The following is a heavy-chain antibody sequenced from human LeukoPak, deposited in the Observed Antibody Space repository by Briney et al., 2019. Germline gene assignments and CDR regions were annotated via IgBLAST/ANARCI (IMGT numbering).Heavy chain of an antibody. V-gene: IGHV3-23*01. CDR2: ISAAGGIT. CDR3: AKDPYGSGNWFDP. D-gene: IGHD3-10*01. CDR1: GFTFSSYA. J-gene: IGHJ5*02. Sequence: GGSLTLSCAVSGFTFSSYAMSWIRQAQGKGREWVSAISAAGGITYYADSVKGRFTISRDNSKNPLYLQMNSLRAEDTAVFYCAKDPYGSGNWFDPWGQGTLVTDSS.